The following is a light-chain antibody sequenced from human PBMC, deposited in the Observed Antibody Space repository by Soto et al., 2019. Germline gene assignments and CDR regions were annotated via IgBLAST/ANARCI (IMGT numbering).Light chain of an antibody. V-gene: IGKV1-5*01. CDR1: EIITNR. Sequence: DIQMTQSPSTLSASVGDRVTITCRASEIITNRLAWYQQKPGKAPKVLIYDASNLESGVPSRFSGSGAGTDCTRSISSLQPEDVETDYCQKYNSAPPTFGQGTKVDIK. CDR2: DAS. J-gene: IGKJ1*01. CDR3: QKYNSAPPT.